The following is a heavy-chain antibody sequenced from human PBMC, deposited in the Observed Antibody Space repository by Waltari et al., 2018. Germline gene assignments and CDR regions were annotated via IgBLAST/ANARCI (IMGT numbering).Heavy chain of an antibody. V-gene: IGHV4-59*11. Sequence: QVQLQESGPGLVKPSETLSLTCTVSGGSISSHYWSWIRQPPGKGLEWIGYIYYSGSTNYNPSLKSRVTISVDTSKNQFSLKLSSVTAADTAVYYRARVHGSGYDAFDIWGQGTMVTVSS. CDR3: ARVHGSGYDAFDI. D-gene: IGHD3-10*01. CDR1: GGSISSHY. CDR2: IYYSGST. J-gene: IGHJ3*02.